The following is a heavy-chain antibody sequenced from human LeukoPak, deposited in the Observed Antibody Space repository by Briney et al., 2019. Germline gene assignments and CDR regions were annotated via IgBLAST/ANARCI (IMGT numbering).Heavy chain of an antibody. J-gene: IGHJ4*02. Sequence: PGGSLRLSCLASGFTFSDYYVSWIRQAPGKGLEGVSYITAGTTYTKYADSVKRRFTISRDTTKNSVSLQMNSLRVEDTAVYYCAKSLDSSSWFYFDHWGLGTLVTVSS. CDR1: GFTFSDYY. CDR2: ITAGTTYT. CDR3: AKSLDSSSWFYFDH. D-gene: IGHD6-19*01. V-gene: IGHV3-11*06.